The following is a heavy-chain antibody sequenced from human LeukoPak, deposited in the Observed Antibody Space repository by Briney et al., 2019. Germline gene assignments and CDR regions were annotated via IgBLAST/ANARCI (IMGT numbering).Heavy chain of an antibody. CDR1: GYTFTSYG. CDR3: ASASSPYYYYGMDV. J-gene: IGHJ6*02. V-gene: IGHV1-18*01. CDR2: ISAYNGNT. Sequence: GASVKVSCKAPGYTFTSYGISWVRQAPGQGLEWMGWISAYNGNTNYAQKLQGRVTMTTDTSTSTAYMELRSLRSDDTAVYYCASASSPYYYYGMDVWGQGTTVTVSS. D-gene: IGHD2-2*01.